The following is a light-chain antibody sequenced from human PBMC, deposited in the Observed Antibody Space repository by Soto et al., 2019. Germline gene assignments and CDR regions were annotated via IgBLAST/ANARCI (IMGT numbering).Light chain of an antibody. CDR1: QSVSSSY. V-gene: IGKV3D-7*01. Sequence: EVLFTQSPGTLSLSPGERATLSCRASQSVSSSYLAWYQQRPGQAPRLLLYRASTTATGVPARLSGSGSGTEFTITISSLQSEDFAVYSCLQYHTLWAFGQGTKVDIK. CDR2: RAS. CDR3: LQYHTLWA. J-gene: IGKJ1*01.